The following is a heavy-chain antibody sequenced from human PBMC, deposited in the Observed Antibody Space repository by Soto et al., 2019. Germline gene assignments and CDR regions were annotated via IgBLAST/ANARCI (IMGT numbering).Heavy chain of an antibody. J-gene: IGHJ4*02. D-gene: IGHD3-3*01. CDR3: AGAPLTISLNPFDY. Sequence: SSETLSLTRTVSCGSISSGGYYWSWIRQHPGKGLEWIGEIYHSGSTNYNPSLKSRVTISVDRSKNQFSLKLSSVTAADTAVYYCAGAPLTISLNPFDYWGQGTLVTVSS. CDR1: CGSISSGGYY. CDR2: IYHSGST. V-gene: IGHV4-39*07.